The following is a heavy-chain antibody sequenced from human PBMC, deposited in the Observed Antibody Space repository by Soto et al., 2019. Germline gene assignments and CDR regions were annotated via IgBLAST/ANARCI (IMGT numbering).Heavy chain of an antibody. CDR1: GFTFSSYE. D-gene: IGHD2-2*01. Sequence: WGSLRLSCAASGFTFSSYEMNWVRQAPGKGLEWVSYISSSGSTIYYADSVNGRFTILRDNAKKSRYLQMNSLRAEDTAVYYCARAQLAFSTSPRGGMDVWGQGTTVTVSS. V-gene: IGHV3-48*03. CDR3: ARAQLAFSTSPRGGMDV. J-gene: IGHJ6*02. CDR2: ISSSGSTI.